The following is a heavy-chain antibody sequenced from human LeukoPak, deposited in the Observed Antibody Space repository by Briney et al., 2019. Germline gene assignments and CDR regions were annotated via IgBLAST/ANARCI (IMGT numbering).Heavy chain of an antibody. CDR2: IKQDGSEK. CDR1: GFTFSSYW. CDR3: ARELDSSSWPNTYGMDV. Sequence: GGSLRLSCAASGFTFSSYWMSWVRQAPGKGLEWVANIKQDGSEKYYVDSVKGRFTISRDNAKNSLYLQMNSLRAEDTTVYYCARELDSSSWPNTYGMDVWGHGTTVTVSS. J-gene: IGHJ6*02. D-gene: IGHD6-13*01. V-gene: IGHV3-7*01.